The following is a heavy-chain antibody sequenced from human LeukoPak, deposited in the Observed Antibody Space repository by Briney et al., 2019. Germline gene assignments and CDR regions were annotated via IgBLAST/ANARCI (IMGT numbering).Heavy chain of an antibody. CDR2: IIPIFGTA. Sequence: GASVKVSCKASGGTFSSYAIRWVRQAPGQGLEWMGGIIPIFGTANYAQKFQGRVTITADESTSTAYMELSSLRSEDTAVYYCAVLLWFGEADYWGQGTLVTVSS. J-gene: IGHJ4*02. CDR3: AVLLWFGEADY. V-gene: IGHV1-69*13. D-gene: IGHD3-10*01. CDR1: GGTFSSYA.